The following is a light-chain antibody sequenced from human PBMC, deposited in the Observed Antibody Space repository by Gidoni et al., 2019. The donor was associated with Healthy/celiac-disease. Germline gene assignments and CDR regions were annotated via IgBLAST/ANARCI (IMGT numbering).Light chain of an antibody. CDR2: QDS. V-gene: IGLV3-1*01. Sequence: SSELPQPPSVSVSPGQTASITCSGDKLGDKYACWYQQTPGQSPVLVIYQDSKRPSGIPERFSGSNSGNTATLTISGTQAMDEADYYCQAWDSSTDVVFGGGTKLTVL. J-gene: IGLJ2*01. CDR3: QAWDSSTDVV. CDR1: KLGDKY.